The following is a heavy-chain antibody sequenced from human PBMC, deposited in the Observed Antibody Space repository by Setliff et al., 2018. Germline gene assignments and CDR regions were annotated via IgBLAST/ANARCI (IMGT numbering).Heavy chain of an antibody. CDR2: ISGYNGHT. CDR3: VRDRAAIVVGPPTAAFDI. CDR1: GYTFTNYG. Sequence: ASVKVSCKASGYTFTNYGITWVRQAPGQGLEWMGWISGYNGHTVYAQKLQGRVTLTTDTSTGTAYMEVRSLRSDDTAQYYCVRDRAAIVVGPPTAAFDIWGQGTMVTVS. D-gene: IGHD2-2*01. V-gene: IGHV1-18*01. J-gene: IGHJ3*02.